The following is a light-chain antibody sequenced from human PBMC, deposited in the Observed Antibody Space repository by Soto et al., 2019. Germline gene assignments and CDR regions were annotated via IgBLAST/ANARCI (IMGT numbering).Light chain of an antibody. V-gene: IGKV2-24*01. Sequence: DIAMTQTPLSLSVTLGQPAAISCRSSESLVDRNGNTYLSWYHQRPGQPPRLLIHRVSNRFSGVPERFSGSGAGTDFTLEISRVEAEDVGIYYCLQGTLWWTFGQGTKVEI. CDR1: ESLVDRNGNTY. CDR3: LQGTLWWT. J-gene: IGKJ1*01. CDR2: RVS.